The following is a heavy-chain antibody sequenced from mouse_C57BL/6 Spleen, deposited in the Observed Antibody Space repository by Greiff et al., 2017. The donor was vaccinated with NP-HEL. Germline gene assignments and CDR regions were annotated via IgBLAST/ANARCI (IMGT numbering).Heavy chain of an antibody. D-gene: IGHD1-1*01. CDR3: ARRYYAGYFDV. CDR1: GYTFTSYW. V-gene: IGHV1-61*01. J-gene: IGHJ1*03. CDR2: IYPSDSET. Sequence: QVQLQQPGAELVRPGSSVKLSCKASGYTFTSYWMDWVKQRPGQGLEWIGNIYPSDSETHYNQKFKDKATLTVDKSSSTAYMQLSSLTSEDSAVYYCARRYYAGYFDVWGTGTTVTVSS.